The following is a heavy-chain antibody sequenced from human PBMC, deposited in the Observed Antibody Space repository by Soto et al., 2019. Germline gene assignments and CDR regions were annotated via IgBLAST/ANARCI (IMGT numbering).Heavy chain of an antibody. D-gene: IGHD1-1*01. V-gene: IGHV4-39*01. CDR1: GGSISSSSYY. CDR2: IYYSGST. CDR3: ARQGRHPNWFDP. J-gene: IGHJ5*02. Sequence: SETLSLTCTVSGGSISSSSYYWGWIRQPPGKGLEWIGSIYYSGSTYYNPSLKSRVSISVDTSKNQFSLKLSSVTAADTAVYCCARQGRHPNWFDPWGQGTLVTVSS.